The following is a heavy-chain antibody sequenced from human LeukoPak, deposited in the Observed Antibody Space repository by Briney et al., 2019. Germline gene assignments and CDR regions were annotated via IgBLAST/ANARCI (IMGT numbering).Heavy chain of an antibody. CDR2: TYYRSKWYN. V-gene: IGHV6-1*01. CDR1: GDSVSSNSAA. Sequence: SQTLSLTCAISGDSVSSNSAAWNWIRQSPSRGLEWLGRTYYRSKWYNDYAVSVKSRITINPDTSKNQFSLQLNSVTPEDTAVYYCAREVKYCDILTGLSTPFGMDVWGQGTTVTVSS. CDR3: AREVKYCDILTGLSTPFGMDV. D-gene: IGHD3-9*01. J-gene: IGHJ6*02.